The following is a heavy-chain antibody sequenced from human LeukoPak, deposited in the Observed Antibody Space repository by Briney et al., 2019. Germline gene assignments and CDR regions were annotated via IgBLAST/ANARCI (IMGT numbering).Heavy chain of an antibody. D-gene: IGHD4-23*01. Sequence: PSQTLSLTCAVYGGSFSGYYWSWIRQLPGKGLEWIGEINHSGSTNYNPSLKSRVTISVDTSKNQFSLKLSSVTAADTAVYYCARGIDSPRMTTVVTPFDYWGQGTLVTVSS. CDR2: INHSGST. V-gene: IGHV4-34*01. CDR3: ARGIDSPRMTTVVTPFDY. J-gene: IGHJ4*02. CDR1: GGSFSGYY.